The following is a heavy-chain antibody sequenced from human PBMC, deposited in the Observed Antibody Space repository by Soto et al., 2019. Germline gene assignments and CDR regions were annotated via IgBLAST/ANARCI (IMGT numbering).Heavy chain of an antibody. CDR3: ARRVGSYYRD. Sequence: QVQLQESGPGLVKPSETLSLTCTVSGGSISSYYWSWIRQPPGKGLEWIGYIYYRGSTNYNPSLKGRVTISVDTSKNQFSLKLSSVTAADTGVYYCARRVGSYYRDWGQGTLVTVSS. J-gene: IGHJ4*02. V-gene: IGHV4-59*01. D-gene: IGHD3-10*01. CDR2: IYYRGST. CDR1: GGSISSYY.